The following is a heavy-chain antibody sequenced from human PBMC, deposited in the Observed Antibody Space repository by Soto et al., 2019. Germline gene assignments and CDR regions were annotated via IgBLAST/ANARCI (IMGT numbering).Heavy chain of an antibody. J-gene: IGHJ4*02. CDR2: ISGSGGST. Sequence: GGSLRLSCAASGFTFSSYAMSWVRQAPGKGLEWVSAISGSGGSTYYADSVKGRFTISRDNSKNTLYLQMNSLRAEDTAVYYCAKDTRITMVRGVIIGYWGQGTLVTVSS. CDR3: AKDTRITMVRGVIIGY. V-gene: IGHV3-23*01. D-gene: IGHD3-10*01. CDR1: GFTFSSYA.